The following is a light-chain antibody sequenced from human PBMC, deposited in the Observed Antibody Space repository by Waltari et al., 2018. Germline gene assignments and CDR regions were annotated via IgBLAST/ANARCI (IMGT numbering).Light chain of an antibody. Sequence: DIQMPQSPSSLSASVGERVIITSRASQSLSIYVNWYQQRPGKVPKLLIYAGSSLQSGVPSRFSGSGSGTDFTLTISSLQPEDFATYYCQQSYSTPTFGQGTKLEIK. V-gene: IGKV1-39*01. J-gene: IGKJ2*01. CDR1: QSLSIY. CDR2: AGS. CDR3: QQSYSTPT.